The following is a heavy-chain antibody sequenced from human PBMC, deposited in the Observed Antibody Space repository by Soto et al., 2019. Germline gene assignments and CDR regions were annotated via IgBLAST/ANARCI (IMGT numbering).Heavy chain of an antibody. CDR3: ARVEEDYGVYVDYYYYGMDV. D-gene: IGHD4-17*01. CDR1: GGSISSGGYY. J-gene: IGHJ6*02. CDR2: IYYSGST. Sequence: QVQLQESGPGLVKPSQTLSLTCTVSGGSISSGGYYWSWIRQHPGKGLEWIGYIYYSGSTYYNPSXXXRVTISVDTSXXQXSXXLSSVTAADTAVYYCARVEEDYGVYVDYYYYGMDVWGPGTTVTVSS. V-gene: IGHV4-31*03.